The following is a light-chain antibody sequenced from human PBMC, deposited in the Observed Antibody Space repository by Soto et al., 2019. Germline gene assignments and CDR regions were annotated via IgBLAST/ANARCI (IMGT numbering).Light chain of an antibody. CDR1: SSNIGSNY. CDR3: GAWDGSLSVYV. CDR2: NNN. V-gene: IGLV1-47*02. Sequence: QSVLTQPPSASGAPGQRVIISCSGSSSNIGSNYVYWFQQLPGTAPKLLMYNNNERPSGVPDRISASKSGTSASLAISGLRSEDDADYYCGAWDGSLSVYVFGTGTRSPS. J-gene: IGLJ1*01.